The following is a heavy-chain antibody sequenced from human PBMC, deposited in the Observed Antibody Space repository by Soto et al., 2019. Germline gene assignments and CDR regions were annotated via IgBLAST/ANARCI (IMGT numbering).Heavy chain of an antibody. J-gene: IGHJ6*02. CDR2: IYSGGST. V-gene: IGHV3-66*01. D-gene: IGHD3-10*01. CDR1: GFTVSSNY. CDR3: ARDFTFGSGSYLYYYGMDV. Sequence: GGSLRLSCAASGFTVSSNYMSWVRQAPGKGLEWVSVIYSGGSTYYADSVKGRFTISRDNSKNTLYLQMNSLRAEDTAVYYCARDFTFGSGSYLYYYGMDVWGQGTTVTVSS.